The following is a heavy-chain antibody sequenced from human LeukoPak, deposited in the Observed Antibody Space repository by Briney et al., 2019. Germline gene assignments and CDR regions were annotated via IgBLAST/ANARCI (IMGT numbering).Heavy chain of an antibody. D-gene: IGHD1-26*01. CDR1: GYTFTSYF. J-gene: IGHJ5*02. CDR3: ARAVGPRGGNWFDP. CDR2: VNPSSGST. V-gene: IGHV1-46*01. Sequence: ASVQASSHASGYTFTSYFMHWVRPPPGQGLEWMGVVNPSSGSTTYSQKFQGRVTMTRDTSTSTVYMDLGSLRSDDTAVYYCARAVGPRGGNWFDPWGQGTLVTVSS.